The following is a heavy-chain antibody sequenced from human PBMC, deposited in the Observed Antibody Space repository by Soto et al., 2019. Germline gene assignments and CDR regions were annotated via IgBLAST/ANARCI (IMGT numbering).Heavy chain of an antibody. V-gene: IGHV3-23*01. Sequence: PGGSQRNSCADGECVVRGCGRSWVRQAPGKGLEWVSAISGSGGSTYYADSVKGRFTISRDNSKNTLYLQMNSLRAEDTAVYYCAKDNTGYSSSWFPGNWFVPWGQGTLVTVS. CDR3: AKDNTGYSSSWFPGNWFVP. CDR2: ISGSGGST. CDR1: ECVVRGCG. D-gene: IGHD6-13*01. J-gene: IGHJ5*02.